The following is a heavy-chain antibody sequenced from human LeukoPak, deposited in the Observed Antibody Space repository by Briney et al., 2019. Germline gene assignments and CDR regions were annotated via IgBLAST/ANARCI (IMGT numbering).Heavy chain of an antibody. CDR3: ARDGRDSYGLWVFDY. D-gene: IGHD5-18*01. CDR1: GYTFTSYY. CDR2: INPSGGST. Sequence: ASVTVSCKAFGYTFTSYYMHWVRQAPGQGLEWMGIINPSGGSTSYAQKFQGRVTMTRDTSTSTVYMELSSLRSEDTAVYYCARDGRDSYGLWVFDYWGQGTLVTVSS. J-gene: IGHJ4*02. V-gene: IGHV1-46*01.